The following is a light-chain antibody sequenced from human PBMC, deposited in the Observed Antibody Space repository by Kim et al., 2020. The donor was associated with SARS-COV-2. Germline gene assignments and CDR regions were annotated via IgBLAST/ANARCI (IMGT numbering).Light chain of an antibody. J-gene: IGKJ1*01. CDR2: AAS. CDR1: QGIRTD. V-gene: IGKV1-17*01. CDR3: LQHDSYPWT. Sequence: SASVGDRVTITCRASQGIRTDLAWYQQKAGKAPKRLVYAASILQSGVPSRFSGSGLGTEFTLTIDSLQSEDFATYYCLQHDSYPWTFGQGTKLEIK.